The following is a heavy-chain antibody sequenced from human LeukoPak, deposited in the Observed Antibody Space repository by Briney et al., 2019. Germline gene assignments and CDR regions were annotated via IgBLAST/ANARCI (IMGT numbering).Heavy chain of an antibody. V-gene: IGHV4-39*07. Sequence: SETLSLTCTVSGGSISSSSYYWGWIRQPPGKGLEWIGSIYYTGSTYYNPSLKSRVTISVDTSKNQFSLKLSSVTAADTAVYYCARNLGGCYYYMDVWGKGTTVTVSS. CDR3: ARNLGGCYYYMDV. D-gene: IGHD3-16*01. CDR1: GGSISSSSYY. J-gene: IGHJ6*03. CDR2: IYYTGST.